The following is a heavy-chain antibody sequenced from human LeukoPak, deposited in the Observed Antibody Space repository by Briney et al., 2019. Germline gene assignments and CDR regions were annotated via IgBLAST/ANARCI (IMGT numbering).Heavy chain of an antibody. D-gene: IGHD3-16*02. CDR2: ISAYNGNT. Sequence: GASVKVSCKASGYTFTSYGISWVRQAPGQGLEWMGWISAYNGNTNYAQKLQGRVTMTTGTSTSTAYMELRSLRSDDTAVYHCARGRVDDYVWGSYRYEYWGQGTLVTVSS. CDR1: GYTFTSYG. V-gene: IGHV1-18*01. CDR3: ARGRVDDYVWGSYRYEY. J-gene: IGHJ4*02.